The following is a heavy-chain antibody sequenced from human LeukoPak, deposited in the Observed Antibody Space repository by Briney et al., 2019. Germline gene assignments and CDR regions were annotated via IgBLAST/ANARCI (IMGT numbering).Heavy chain of an antibody. CDR2: IKQDGSEK. CDR3: AKDGLYGDYVYFDY. CDR1: GFTFSSYW. D-gene: IGHD4-17*01. J-gene: IGHJ4*02. Sequence: GGSLRLSCAASGFTFSSYWMSWVRQAPGKGLEWVANIKQDGSEKYYVDSVKGRFTISRDNAKNSLYLQMTSLRDEDTALYYCAKDGLYGDYVYFDYWGQGTLVTVSS. V-gene: IGHV3-7*03.